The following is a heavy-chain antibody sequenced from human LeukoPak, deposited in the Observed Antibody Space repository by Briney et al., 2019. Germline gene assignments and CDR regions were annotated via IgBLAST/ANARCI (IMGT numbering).Heavy chain of an antibody. CDR1: GFTFSNAW. CDR3: TTAVADY. V-gene: IGHV3-15*01. D-gene: IGHD6-19*01. J-gene: IGHJ4*02. CDR2: IKSKNDGGTT. Sequence: GGSLRLSCAASGFTFSNAWMSWVRQAPGKGLEWVGRIKSKNDGGTTDYAAPVKGRFTISRDDSKNTLYLQMNSLKTEDTAVYYCTTAVADYWGQGTLVTVSS.